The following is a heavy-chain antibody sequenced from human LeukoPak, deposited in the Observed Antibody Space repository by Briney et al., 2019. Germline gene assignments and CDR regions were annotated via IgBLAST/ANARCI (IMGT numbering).Heavy chain of an antibody. J-gene: IGHJ3*02. CDR1: GFSFSGYW. Sequence: GGSLRLSCAASGFSFSGYWMHWVRQAPGKGLVRVTRTNKEGTGTTYADSVRGRFTISRDIAKNALLLQMNSLRAEDTAVYYCAREMGSSSYVLDIWGQGTLVTVSS. CDR2: TNKEGTGT. CDR3: AREMGSSSYVLDI. V-gene: IGHV3-74*01. D-gene: IGHD2-15*01.